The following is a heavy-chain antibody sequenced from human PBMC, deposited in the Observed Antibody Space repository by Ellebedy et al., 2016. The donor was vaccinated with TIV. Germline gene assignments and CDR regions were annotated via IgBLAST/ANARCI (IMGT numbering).Heavy chain of an antibody. J-gene: IGHJ4*02. V-gene: IGHV3-7*03. CDR3: ARPSSSSWYTSFDC. D-gene: IGHD6-13*01. Sequence: PGGPLRLSCSASGFTFSSYSMNWVRQAPGKGLEWVANIKYDGSERNHVDSVKGRITISRDNAKNSLYLQMNNLRAEDTAVFYCARPSSSSWYTSFDCWGRGTLVTVSS. CDR2: IKYDGSER. CDR1: GFTFSSYS.